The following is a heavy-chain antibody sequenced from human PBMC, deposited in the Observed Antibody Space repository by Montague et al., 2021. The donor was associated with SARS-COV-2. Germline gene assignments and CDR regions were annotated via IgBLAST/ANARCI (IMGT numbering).Heavy chain of an antibody. J-gene: IGHJ4*02. V-gene: IGHV4-31*03. Sequence: TLPLTCTVSGGSISSGGYYWSWIRQHPGKGLEWIGYIYYSGXTXYXXXXKXRVTISVDTSKNQFSLKLSSVTVADTAVYYCARVVTIFGVGDTFDYWGQGTLVTVSS. CDR2: IYYSGXT. D-gene: IGHD3-3*01. CDR1: GGSISSGGYY. CDR3: ARVVTIFGVGDTFDY.